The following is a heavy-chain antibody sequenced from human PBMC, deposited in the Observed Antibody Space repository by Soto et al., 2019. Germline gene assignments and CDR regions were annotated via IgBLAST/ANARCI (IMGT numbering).Heavy chain of an antibody. CDR3: AKEKQTTVRPYYFDY. D-gene: IGHD4-17*01. CDR2: ISGSGGAT. V-gene: IGHV3-23*01. J-gene: IGHJ4*02. CDR1: GFTFSTYA. Sequence: VQLLESGGGLVQPGGSLRLSCAASGFTFSTYAMTWVRQAPGKGLEWVSSISGSGGATFYGDSVKGLFTISRDNSKNTLYLQMNSLRAEDTAVYYCAKEKQTTVRPYYFDYWGQGTLVTVSS.